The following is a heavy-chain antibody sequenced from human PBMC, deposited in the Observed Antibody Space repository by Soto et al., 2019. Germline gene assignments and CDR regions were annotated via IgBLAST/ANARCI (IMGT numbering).Heavy chain of an antibody. J-gene: IGHJ4*02. V-gene: IGHV3-64*01. CDR2: ISSNGGST. CDR1: GFTFSSYA. Sequence: EVQLVESGGGLVQPGGSLRLSCAASGFTFSSYAMHWVRQAPGKGLEYVSDISSNGGSTYYANSVKGRFTISRDNSKNTLYLHMGSLRAEYMAVYYCARRGYSGYEIDYWGQGTLVTVSS. D-gene: IGHD5-12*01. CDR3: ARRGYSGYEIDY.